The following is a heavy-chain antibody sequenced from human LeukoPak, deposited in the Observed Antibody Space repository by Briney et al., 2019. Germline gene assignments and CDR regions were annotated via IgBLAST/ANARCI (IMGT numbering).Heavy chain of an antibody. D-gene: IGHD3-9*01. CDR3: TKAEGYDILTGLDY. V-gene: IGHV3-23*01. J-gene: IGHJ4*02. CDR1: GFTFSSYA. Sequence: GGSLRLSCATSGFTFSSYAMSWVRQAPGKGLEWVSGIGASGGSTYYADSVKGRFTISRDNSKNTLYLQMNSLRTEDTAVYYCTKAEGYDILTGLDYWGQGTLVTVSS. CDR2: IGASGGST.